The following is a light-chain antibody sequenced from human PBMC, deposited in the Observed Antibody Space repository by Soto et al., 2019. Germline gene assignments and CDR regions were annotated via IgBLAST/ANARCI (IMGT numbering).Light chain of an antibody. CDR2: EVN. CDR1: SSDVGGYDY. CDR3: SSYAGDTPHI. J-gene: IGLJ1*01. Sequence: QSALTQPPSASGSPGQSVTISCTGTSSDVGGYDYVSWYQQLPGKAPKLVIYEVNKRPSGVPERFSGSKSGNTASLTVSGLQAEDEADFYCSSYAGDTPHIFGTGTKLTVL. V-gene: IGLV2-8*01.